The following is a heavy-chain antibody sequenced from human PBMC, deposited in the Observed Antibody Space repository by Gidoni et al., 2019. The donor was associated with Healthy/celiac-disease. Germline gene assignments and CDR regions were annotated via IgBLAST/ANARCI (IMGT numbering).Heavy chain of an antibody. CDR1: GGSISSYY. CDR3: AREPSPGSYWSFDYYYYYMDV. D-gene: IGHD3-10*01. CDR2: IDTSGST. J-gene: IGHJ6*03. V-gene: IGHV4-4*07. Sequence: QVQLQESGPGLVKPSETLSLTCTVSGGSISSYYWSWIRQPAGKGLEWIGRIDTSGSTNYNPSLKSRVTMSVDTSKNQFSLKLSSVTAADTAVYYCAREPSPGSYWSFDYYYYYMDVWGKGTTVTVSS.